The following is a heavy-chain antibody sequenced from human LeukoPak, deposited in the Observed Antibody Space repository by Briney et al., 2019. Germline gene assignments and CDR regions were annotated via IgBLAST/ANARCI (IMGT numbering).Heavy chain of an antibody. J-gene: IGHJ4*02. D-gene: IGHD4-23*01. CDR3: ARAWDYGGNTRLFDY. CDR1: GFTFSNYS. Sequence: GGSLRLSCAASGFTFSNYSMNWVRQAPGKGLEWVSSISRSRSYIYYADSVKGRFTISRDNAQNSLYLQMNTLSAEDTAVYYCARAWDYGGNTRLFDYWGQGTLVTVSS. CDR2: ISRSRSYI. V-gene: IGHV3-21*01.